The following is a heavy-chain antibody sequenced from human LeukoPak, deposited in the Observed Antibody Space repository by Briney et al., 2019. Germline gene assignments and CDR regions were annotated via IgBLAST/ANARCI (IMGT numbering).Heavy chain of an antibody. CDR2: ISYDGSNK. CDR1: GFTFSSYA. D-gene: IGHD6-6*01. J-gene: IGHJ5*02. CDR3: ARDCCIAARAENWFDP. V-gene: IGHV3-30*01. Sequence: GRSLRPSCAASGFTFSSYAMHWVRQAPGEGLECVAVISYDGSNKYYADSVKGRFTISRDNSKNTLYLQMNSLRAEDTAAYYCARDCCIAARAENWFDPWGQGTLVTVSS.